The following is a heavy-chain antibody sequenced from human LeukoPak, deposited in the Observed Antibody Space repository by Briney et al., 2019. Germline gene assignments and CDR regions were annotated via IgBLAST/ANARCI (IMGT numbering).Heavy chain of an antibody. Sequence: GGSLRLSCAASGFSISDYYMGWIRQGPGKGLEWVSYISGSSKYISYADSVKGRFTISRDNAKNSLYLQMNSLRAEDTAVYYCARDTQWGTLRLRYYYYMDVWGKGTTVTVSS. CDR2: ISGSSKYI. CDR3: ARDTQWGTLRLRYYYYMDV. D-gene: IGHD3-16*01. J-gene: IGHJ6*03. V-gene: IGHV3-11*04. CDR1: GFSISDYY.